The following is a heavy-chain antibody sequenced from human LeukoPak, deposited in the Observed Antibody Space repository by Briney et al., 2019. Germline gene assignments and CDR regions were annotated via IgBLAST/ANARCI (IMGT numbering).Heavy chain of an antibody. D-gene: IGHD5-12*01. CDR3: ARDCPERAYSGYDSYLDY. CDR2: INPSGGST. V-gene: IGHV1-46*01. J-gene: IGHJ4*02. CDR1: GYTFTIYY. Sequence: ASVKVSFKASGYTFTIYYMHWVRQAPGQGLEWMGIINPSGGSTIYAQKFQGRVTMTRDTSTSTVYMELSSLRSEDTAVYYCARDCPERAYSGYDSYLDYWGQGTLVTVSS.